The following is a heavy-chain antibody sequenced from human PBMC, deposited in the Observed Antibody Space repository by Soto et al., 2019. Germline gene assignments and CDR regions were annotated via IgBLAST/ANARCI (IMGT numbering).Heavy chain of an antibody. CDR1: GFTFSSYG. Sequence: GGSLRLSCAASGFTFSSYGMHWVRQAPGKGLEWVAVISYDGSNEYYADSVKGRFTISRDNSKNTLYLQMNSLRAEDTAVYYCAKGHIDYCSGGSCYLVVVQSYYYGMDVWGQGTTVTVSS. D-gene: IGHD2-15*01. CDR2: ISYDGSNE. V-gene: IGHV3-30*18. CDR3: AKGHIDYCSGGSCYLVVVQSYYYGMDV. J-gene: IGHJ6*02.